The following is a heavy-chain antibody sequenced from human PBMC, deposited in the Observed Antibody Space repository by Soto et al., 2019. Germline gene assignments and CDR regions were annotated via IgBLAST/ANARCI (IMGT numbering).Heavy chain of an antibody. V-gene: IGHV5-10-1*01. CDR1: GYSFTSYW. CDR2: IDPSDSYT. D-gene: IGHD1-26*01. J-gene: IGHJ3*02. Sequence: VESLKNSCKGSGYSFTSYWISWVRQMPGKGLEWMGRIDPSDSYTNYSPSFQGHVTISADKSISTAYLQWSSLKASDTAMYYCAIHCPVGGADAFDIWGQETMVTLSS. CDR3: AIHCPVGGADAFDI.